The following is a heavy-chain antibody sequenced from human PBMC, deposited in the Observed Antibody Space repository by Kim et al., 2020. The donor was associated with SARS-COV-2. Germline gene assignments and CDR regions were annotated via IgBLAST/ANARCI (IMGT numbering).Heavy chain of an antibody. V-gene: IGHV3-9*01. CDR3: VKGSRRGYSSSWFPFSFDY. CDR2: ISYDSDKK. J-gene: IGHJ4*02. Sequence: GGSLRLSCEASGFTFDESSMHWVRQTPGKGLEWVAGISYDSDKKDYAASVKGRFTISRDNAKNSLHLQMNSLRAEDTALNYCVKGSRRGYSSSWFPFSFDYWGQGTLVTVSS. CDR1: GFTFDESS. D-gene: IGHD6-13*01.